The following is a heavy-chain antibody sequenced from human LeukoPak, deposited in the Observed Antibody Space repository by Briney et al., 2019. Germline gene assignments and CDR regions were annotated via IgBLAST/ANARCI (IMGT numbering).Heavy chain of an antibody. V-gene: IGHV3-7*01. D-gene: IGHD3-22*01. Sequence: PGGSLRLSCAASGFTFNKYWLTWVRQAPGKGLEWVANINQDDSQIYYLESVEGRFTITRDNAKNSLHLQMNSLRAEDTAVYYCAKAPSADHYYDSSGFGNYMDVWGKGTTVTVSS. CDR1: GFTFNKYW. CDR2: INQDDSQI. J-gene: IGHJ6*03. CDR3: AKAPSADHYYDSSGFGNYMDV.